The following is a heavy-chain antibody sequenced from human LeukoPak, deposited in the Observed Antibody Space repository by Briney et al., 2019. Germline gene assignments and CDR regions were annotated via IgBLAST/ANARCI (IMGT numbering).Heavy chain of an antibody. CDR1: GYSFTNFW. CDR2: IFPRDSNI. CDR3: ARGAAGRVYFDY. V-gene: IGHV5-51*01. Sequence: GESLKISCKASGYSFTNFWIGWVRQMPGRGLEWMGLIFPRDSNIKYSPSFQGQVTISADKSISTAYLQWSSLKASDTAMYYCARGAAGRVYFDYWGQGTLVTVSS. J-gene: IGHJ4*02. D-gene: IGHD6-13*01.